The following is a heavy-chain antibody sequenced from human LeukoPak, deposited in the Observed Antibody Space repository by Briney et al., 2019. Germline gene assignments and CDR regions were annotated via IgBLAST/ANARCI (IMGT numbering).Heavy chain of an antibody. CDR2: IYYSGST. CDR1: GFTFSSYW. V-gene: IGHV4-39*07. J-gene: IGHJ3*02. CDR3: ASLNSGYYDSSASDAFDI. Sequence: GSLRLSCAASGFTFSSYWMHWVRQPPGKGLEWIGSIYYSGSTYYNPSLKSRVTISVDTSKNQFSLKLSSVTAADTAVYYCASLNSGYYDSSASDAFDIWGQGTMVTVSS. D-gene: IGHD3-22*01.